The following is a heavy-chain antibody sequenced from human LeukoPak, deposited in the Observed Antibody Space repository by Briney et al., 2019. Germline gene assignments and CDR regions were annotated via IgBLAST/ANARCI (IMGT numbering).Heavy chain of an antibody. CDR1: GYTFTGYY. D-gene: IGHD2-2*01. V-gene: IGHV1-2*02. CDR3: AKSFDCSSTSCYEGYDAFDI. J-gene: IGHJ3*02. Sequence: VASVKVSCKASGYTFTGYYMHWVRQAPGQGLEWMGWINPNSGGTNYAQKFQGRVTMTRDTSISTAYMELSRLRSDDTAVYYCAKSFDCSSTSCYEGYDAFDIWGQGTMVTVSS. CDR2: INPNSGGT.